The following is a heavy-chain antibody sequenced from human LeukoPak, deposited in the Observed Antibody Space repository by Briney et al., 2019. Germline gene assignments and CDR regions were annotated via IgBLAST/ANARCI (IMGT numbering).Heavy chain of an antibody. V-gene: IGHV3-23*01. CDR1: GFTFSSYA. J-gene: IGHJ5*02. CDR2: ISGSGGST. CDR3: AKEGIYCSSTSCKNWFDP. Sequence: GGSLRLSCAASGFTFSSYAMSWVRQAPGKGLEWVSAISGSGGSTYYADSVKGRFTISRDNSKNTLYLQMNSLRAEDTAVYYCAKEGIYCSSTSCKNWFDPWGQGTLVTVSS. D-gene: IGHD2-2*01.